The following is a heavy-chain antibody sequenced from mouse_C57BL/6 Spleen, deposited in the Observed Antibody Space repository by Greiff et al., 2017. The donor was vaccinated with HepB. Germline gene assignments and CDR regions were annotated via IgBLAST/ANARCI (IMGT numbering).Heavy chain of an antibody. D-gene: IGHD3-1*01. CDR3: ARGAQLGYFDY. Sequence: ESGPGMVKPSQSLSLTCTVTGYSITSGYDWHWIRHFPGNKLEWMGYISYSGSTNYNPSLKSRISITHDTSKNHFFLKLNSVTTEDTATYYCARGAQLGYFDYWGQGTTLTVSS. CDR2: ISYSGST. V-gene: IGHV3-1*01. J-gene: IGHJ2*01. CDR1: GYSITSGYD.